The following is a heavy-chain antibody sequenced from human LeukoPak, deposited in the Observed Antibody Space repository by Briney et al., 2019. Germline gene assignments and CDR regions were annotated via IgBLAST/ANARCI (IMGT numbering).Heavy chain of an antibody. CDR3: ARSRSPITMVRGVISSV. D-gene: IGHD3-10*01. V-gene: IGHV3-66*02. Sequence: GGSLRLSCAASGFTVSSNYMSWVRQAPGKGLEWVSVIYSGGSTYYADSVKGRFTISRDNSKNTLYLQMNSLRAEDTAVYYCARSRSPITMVRGVISSVWGQGTLVTVSS. CDR2: IYSGGST. J-gene: IGHJ4*02. CDR1: GFTVSSNY.